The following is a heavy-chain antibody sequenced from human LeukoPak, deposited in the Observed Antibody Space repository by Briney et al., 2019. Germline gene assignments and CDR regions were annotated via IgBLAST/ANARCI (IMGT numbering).Heavy chain of an antibody. J-gene: IGHJ5*02. V-gene: IGHV5-51*01. CDR1: GYSFTSYW. CDR3: ARARYYYDSSGYYPGAYNWFDP. CDR2: IYPGDSDT. Sequence: GESLKISCKGSGYSFTSYWIGWVRQMPGKGLEWMGIIYPGDSDTRYSPSFQGQVTISADKSISTAYLQWSSLKASDTAMYYCARARYYYDSSGYYPGAYNWFDPWGQGTLVTVSS. D-gene: IGHD3-22*01.